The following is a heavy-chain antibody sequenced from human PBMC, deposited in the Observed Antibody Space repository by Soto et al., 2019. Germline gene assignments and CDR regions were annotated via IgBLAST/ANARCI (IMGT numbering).Heavy chain of an antibody. Sequence: GGSLRLSCAASGFTFSSYGMHWVRQAPGKGLEWVAVIWYDGSNKYYADSVKGRFTISRDNSKNTLYLQMNSLRAEDTAVYYCARDPDVYGDAAFDXWGQGTMVTVSS. D-gene: IGHD4-17*01. CDR2: IWYDGSNK. CDR1: GFTFSSYG. CDR3: ARDPDVYGDAAFDX. J-gene: IGHJ3*01. V-gene: IGHV3-33*01.